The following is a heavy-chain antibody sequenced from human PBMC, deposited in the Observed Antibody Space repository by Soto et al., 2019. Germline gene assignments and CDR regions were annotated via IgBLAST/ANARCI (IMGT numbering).Heavy chain of an antibody. Sequence: PGGSLRLSSAASGFTFKSYAMNWVRQAPGKGLEWVAPTPGSGGSSYYADSVKGRFTISRDNSKNTLYLDLNSLKAEDTAMYYCARGGSTGWFYFDFWGQGTQVTVSS. V-gene: IGHV3-23*01. CDR1: GFTFKSYA. CDR3: ARGGSTGWFYFDF. J-gene: IGHJ4*02. D-gene: IGHD6-19*01. CDR2: TPGSGGSS.